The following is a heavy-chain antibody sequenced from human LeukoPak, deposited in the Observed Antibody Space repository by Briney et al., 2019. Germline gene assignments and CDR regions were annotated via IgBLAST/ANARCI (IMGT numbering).Heavy chain of an antibody. V-gene: IGHV1-3*01. CDR2: INAGNGNT. Sequence: ASVKVSCKASGYTFTSYAMHWVRQAPGQRLEWMGWINAGNGNTKYSQKFQGRVTITRDTSASTAYMELSSLRSEDTAVYYCARDTAISYFDYWGQGTLVIVSS. J-gene: IGHJ4*02. CDR3: ARDTAISYFDY. D-gene: IGHD5-18*01. CDR1: GYTFTSYA.